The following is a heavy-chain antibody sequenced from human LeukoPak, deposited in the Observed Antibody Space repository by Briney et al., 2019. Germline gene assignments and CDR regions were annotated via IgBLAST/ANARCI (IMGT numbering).Heavy chain of an antibody. CDR2: ISGSGGST. CDR1: GFTFSSYA. V-gene: IGHV3-23*01. CDR3: AKRASPELVVVPAATTGDGDYYYYMDV. Sequence: GGSLRLSCAASGFTFSSYAMSWVRQAPGKGLEWVSAISGSGGSTYYADSVKGRFTISRDNSKNTLYLQMNSLRAEDTAVYYCAKRASPELVVVPAATTGDGDYYYYMDVWGKGTTVTVSS. D-gene: IGHD2-2*01. J-gene: IGHJ6*03.